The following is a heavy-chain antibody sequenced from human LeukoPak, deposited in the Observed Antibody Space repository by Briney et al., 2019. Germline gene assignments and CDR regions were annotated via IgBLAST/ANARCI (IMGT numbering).Heavy chain of an antibody. Sequence: GESLKISCKGSGYSFTSYWIGWVRQMPGKGLEWMGIIYPGDSDTRYSPSFQGQVTISADKSISTAYLQWSSLKASDTAMYYCARLGPGTTGTTSYYYYGMDVWGQGTTVTVSS. CDR3: ARLGPGTTGTTSYYYYGMDV. D-gene: IGHD1-1*01. J-gene: IGHJ6*02. CDR1: GYSFTSYW. CDR2: IYPGDSDT. V-gene: IGHV5-51*01.